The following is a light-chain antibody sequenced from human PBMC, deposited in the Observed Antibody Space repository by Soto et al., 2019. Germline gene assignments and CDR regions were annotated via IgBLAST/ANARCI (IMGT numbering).Light chain of an antibody. J-gene: IGLJ1*01. CDR1: SSDVGGYNY. Sequence: QSVLTQPASVSGSPGQSITISCTGTSSDVGGYNYVSWYQQHPGKAPKLMIYDVSSRPSGVSNRFSGSKSGNTASLTISGLQADDEADYSCSSYTSSTTQVFGTGTKVTV. CDR2: DVS. V-gene: IGLV2-14*01. CDR3: SSYTSSTTQV.